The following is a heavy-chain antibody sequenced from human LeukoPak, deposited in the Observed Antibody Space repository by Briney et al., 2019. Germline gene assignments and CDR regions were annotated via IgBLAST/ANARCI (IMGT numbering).Heavy chain of an antibody. CDR1: GDSVSSNSAA. D-gene: IGHD5-12*01. V-gene: IGHV6-1*01. Sequence: SQTLSLTCAISGDSVSSNSAAWNWIRQSPSRGLEWLGRTYYRSKWYNDYAVSVKSRITINPDTSKNQFSLQLYSVTPEDTAVYYCARMPPSGGYDWYWFDPWGQGTLVTVSS. CDR3: ARMPPSGGYDWYWFDP. CDR2: TYYRSKWYN. J-gene: IGHJ5*02.